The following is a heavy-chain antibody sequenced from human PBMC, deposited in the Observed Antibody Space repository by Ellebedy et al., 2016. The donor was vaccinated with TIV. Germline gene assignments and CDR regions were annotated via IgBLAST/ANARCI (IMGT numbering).Heavy chain of an antibody. Sequence: GESLKISCAASGFTFSSYSMNWVRQAPGKGLEWVSYISSSSSTIYYADSVKGRFTISRDNSKNTLYLQMNSLRADDTALYYCARLKMYVSPFYAMDVWGQGTAVTVSS. V-gene: IGHV3-48*01. CDR3: ARLKMYVSPFYAMDV. CDR1: GFTFSSYS. J-gene: IGHJ6*02. D-gene: IGHD2-8*01. CDR2: ISSSSSTI.